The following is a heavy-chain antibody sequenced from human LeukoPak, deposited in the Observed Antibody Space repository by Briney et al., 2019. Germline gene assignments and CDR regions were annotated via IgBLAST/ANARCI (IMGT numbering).Heavy chain of an antibody. CDR2: INSAGNTK. Sequence: GGSLRLSCAASGFSFSTYQMNWVRQAPGKGPGWVSHINSAGNTKYYADSVRGRFTMSRDNAKNLVYLQMNSLRAEDTAVYYCARAGVSGILRGAFDIWGQGTMVTVSS. CDR3: ARAGVSGILRGAFDI. D-gene: IGHD1-26*01. CDR1: GFSFSTYQ. V-gene: IGHV3-48*03. J-gene: IGHJ3*02.